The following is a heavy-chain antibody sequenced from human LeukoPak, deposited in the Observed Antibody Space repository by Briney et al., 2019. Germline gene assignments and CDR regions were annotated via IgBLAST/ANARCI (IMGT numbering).Heavy chain of an antibody. CDR2: ISSSGSTI. CDR1: GFTFSSYE. J-gene: IGHJ5*02. D-gene: IGHD6-19*01. Sequence: GGSLRLSCAASGFTFSSYEMNWVAQAPGKGLEWVSYISSSGSTIYYADSVKGRFTISRDNAKNSLYLQMNSLRAEDTAVYYCARVSDNSGANWFDPWGQGTLVTVSS. V-gene: IGHV3-48*03. CDR3: ARVSDNSGANWFDP.